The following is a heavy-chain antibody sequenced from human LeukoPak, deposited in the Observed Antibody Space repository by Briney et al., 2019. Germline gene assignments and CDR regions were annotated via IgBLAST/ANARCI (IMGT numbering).Heavy chain of an antibody. CDR1: GLTISGSW. CDR3: ARELSWSGRDY. J-gene: IGHJ4*02. Sequence: SGGSQRLSCAASGLTISGSWMSWVRQAPGKGLEWVANINQDGSAKNYLDSVKGRFTISIDRGKNSLYLQMNSLRDEDTAVYYCARELSWSGRDYWGQGTLVTVSS. V-gene: IGHV3-7*01. D-gene: IGHD3-3*01. CDR2: INQDGSAK.